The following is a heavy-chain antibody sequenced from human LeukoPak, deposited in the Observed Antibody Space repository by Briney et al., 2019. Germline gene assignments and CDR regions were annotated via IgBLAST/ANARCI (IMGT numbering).Heavy chain of an antibody. Sequence: SQTLSLTCTVSGGSISSGGYYWSWIRQHPGKGLEWIGYFYYSGSTYYNPSLKSRVTISVDTSKNQFSLKLSSVTAADTAVYYCASTVTTFNYFDYWGQGTLVTVSS. V-gene: IGHV4-31*03. J-gene: IGHJ4*02. CDR1: GGSISSGGYY. D-gene: IGHD4-11*01. CDR3: ASTVTTFNYFDY. CDR2: FYYSGST.